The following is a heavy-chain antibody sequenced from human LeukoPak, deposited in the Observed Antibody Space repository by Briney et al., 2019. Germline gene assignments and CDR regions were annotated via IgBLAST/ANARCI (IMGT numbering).Heavy chain of an antibody. CDR3: ARWDSGSSSYFDY. CDR2: MNPNSGNT. V-gene: IGHV1-8*01. J-gene: IGHJ4*02. CDR1: GSTFTSYD. Sequence: ASVQVSCKAAGSTFTSYDIKWGRPATGQGREWMGWMNPNSGNTGYTQKFQGRVTMTRNTSISTAYMELSSLRSEDTAVYYCARWDSGSSSYFDYWGQGTLVTVSS. D-gene: IGHD1-26*01.